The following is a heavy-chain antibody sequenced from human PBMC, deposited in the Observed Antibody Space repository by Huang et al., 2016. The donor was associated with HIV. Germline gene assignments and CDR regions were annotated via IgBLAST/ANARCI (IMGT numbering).Heavy chain of an antibody. CDR3: MRGAGGSSSDY. CDR2: IRADGSAT. Sequence: EVQLVESGGGLAQPGESLRLSCAASGFTFSAYWRHWVRQVPGKGLGWVSQIRADGSATDYADSVKGRFTISRDNAKNTLYLQMNSRKVEDTAVYYCMRGAGGSSSDYWGQGTLVTVSS. J-gene: IGHJ4*02. D-gene: IGHD6-13*01. CDR1: GFTFSAYW. V-gene: IGHV3-74*01.